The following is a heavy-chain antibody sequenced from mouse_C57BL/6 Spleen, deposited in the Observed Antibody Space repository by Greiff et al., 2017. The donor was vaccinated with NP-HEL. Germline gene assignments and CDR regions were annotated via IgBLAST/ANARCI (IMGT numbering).Heavy chain of an antibody. CDR1: GYAFSSYW. D-gene: IGHD2-4*01. CDR3: GRGDYGGDGYAMDY. Sequence: VQLQQSGAELVKPGASVKISCKASGYAFSSYWMNWVKQRPGKGLEWIGQIYPGDGDTNYNGKFKGKATLTADKSSSTAYMQLSSLTAEDSAVYFCGRGDYGGDGYAMDYWGQGTSVTVSS. CDR2: IYPGDGDT. J-gene: IGHJ4*01. V-gene: IGHV1-80*01.